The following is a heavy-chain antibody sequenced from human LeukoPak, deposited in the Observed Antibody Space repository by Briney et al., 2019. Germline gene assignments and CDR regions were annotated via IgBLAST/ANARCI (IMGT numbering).Heavy chain of an antibody. V-gene: IGHV1-18*01. CDR1: GYTFTTYG. CDR2: ISTHSGDT. Sequence: ASVKVSCKASGYTFTTYGFSWVRQAPGQGLEWMGWISTHSGDTNSAQKFQGRVTLTTDASTSTAYMDLRSLRSDDTAVYYCARDTTRDNWFDPWGQGTLVTVSS. J-gene: IGHJ5*02. D-gene: IGHD1-26*01. CDR3: ARDTTRDNWFDP.